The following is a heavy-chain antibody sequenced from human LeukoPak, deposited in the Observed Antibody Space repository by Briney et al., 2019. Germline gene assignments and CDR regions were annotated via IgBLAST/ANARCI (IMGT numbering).Heavy chain of an antibody. V-gene: IGHV3-48*04. CDR3: ARAYSSSWYGGDFDY. CDR1: GFTFSSYS. Sequence: GSLRLSCAASGFTFSSYSMNWVRQAPGKGLEWVSYISSSSSTIYYADSVKGRFTISRDNAKNSLYLQMNSLRAEDTAVYYCARAYSSSWYGGDFDYWGQGTLVTVSS. CDR2: ISSSSSTI. D-gene: IGHD6-13*01. J-gene: IGHJ4*02.